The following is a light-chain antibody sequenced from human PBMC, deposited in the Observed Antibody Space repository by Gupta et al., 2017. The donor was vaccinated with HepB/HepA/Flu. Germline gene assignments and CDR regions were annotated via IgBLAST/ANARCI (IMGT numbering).Light chain of an antibody. CDR1: QSVLNSSNNMNY. J-gene: IGKJ1*01. V-gene: IGKV4-1*01. Sequence: DIVMTQSPDSLAVSLGERATINCKSTQSVLNSSNNMNYLSWFQQRPGQPPRLLIYCASTRESGVPDRFMGSGSGTDYTLTISSLQAEDVSVYYCQQYYRSPPWTFGQGTKVEIK. CDR3: QQYYRSPPWT. CDR2: CAS.